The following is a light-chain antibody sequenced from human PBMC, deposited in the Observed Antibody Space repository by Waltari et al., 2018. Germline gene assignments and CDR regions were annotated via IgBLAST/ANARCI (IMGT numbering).Light chain of an antibody. J-gene: IGKJ1*01. CDR3: QHYVRLPVT. V-gene: IGKV3-20*01. CDR2: DAS. CDR1: QSVGRA. Sequence: VLTQSPGTLSLSPGERATLSCRARQSVGRALAWYQQKPGQAPRLLIYDASIRAPGVPDRFSGSGSGTDFSLTISRLESGDVAVYYCQHYVRLPVTFGQGTKVE.